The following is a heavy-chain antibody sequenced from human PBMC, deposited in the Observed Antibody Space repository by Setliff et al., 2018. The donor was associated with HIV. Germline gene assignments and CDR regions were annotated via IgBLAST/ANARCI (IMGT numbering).Heavy chain of an antibody. Sequence: GGSLRLSCAASGFTFNSYGMHWVRQAPGKGLEWVALIWYDASKKEYADSVKGRFNILRDDSKKTVDLQMNSLRADEPAVYYCVKDVVKFWSGSGAFDFWGPGTLVTVSS. V-gene: IGHV3-33*06. J-gene: IGHJ5*01. CDR2: IWYDASKK. D-gene: IGHD3-3*01. CDR3: VKDVVKFWSGSGAFDF. CDR1: GFTFNSYG.